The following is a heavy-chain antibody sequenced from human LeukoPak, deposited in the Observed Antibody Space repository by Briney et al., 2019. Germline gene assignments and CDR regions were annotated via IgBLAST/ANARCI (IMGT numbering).Heavy chain of an antibody. Sequence: SETLSLTCTVSGGSISSSRYYWSWIRQPAGKGLEWIGRIYTSGSTNYNPSLKSRVTISVDTSKNQFSLKLSSVTAADTAVYYCAREAIFGVVMDVWGKGTTVTVSS. J-gene: IGHJ6*04. D-gene: IGHD3-3*01. CDR3: AREAIFGVVMDV. CDR2: IYTSGST. V-gene: IGHV4-61*02. CDR1: GGSISSSRYY.